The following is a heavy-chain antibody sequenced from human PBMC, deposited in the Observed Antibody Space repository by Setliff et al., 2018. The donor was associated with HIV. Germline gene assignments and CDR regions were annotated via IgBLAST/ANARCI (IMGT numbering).Heavy chain of an antibody. V-gene: IGHV1-18*01. CDR1: GYTFTSYG. J-gene: IGHJ4*02. D-gene: IGHD2-21*02. CDR3: ARVGSVVVVTAIDY. Sequence: ASVKVSCKPSGYTFTSYGISWVRQAPGQGLEWMGWISAYNGNTNYAQKLQGRVTMTTDTSTSTAYMELRSLRSDDTAVYYCARVGSVVVVTAIDYWGQGTLVTVSS. CDR2: ISAYNGNT.